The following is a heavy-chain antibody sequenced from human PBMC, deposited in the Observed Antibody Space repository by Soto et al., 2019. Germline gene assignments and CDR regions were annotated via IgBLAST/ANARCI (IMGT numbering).Heavy chain of an antibody. CDR2: INHSGST. Sequence: SETLSLTCAVFGGSFSGYYWSWIRQPPGKGLEWIGEINHSGSTNYNPSLKSRVTISVDTSKNQFSLKLSSVTAADTAVYYCASPLYSSSWYGISYGMDVWGQGTTVTVSS. D-gene: IGHD6-13*01. CDR1: GGSFSGYY. V-gene: IGHV4-34*01. J-gene: IGHJ6*02. CDR3: ASPLYSSSWYGISYGMDV.